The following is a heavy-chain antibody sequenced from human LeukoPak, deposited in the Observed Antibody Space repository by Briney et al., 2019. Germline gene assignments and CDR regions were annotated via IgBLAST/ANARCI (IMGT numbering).Heavy chain of an antibody. CDR3: TTPFFVVPSS. Sequence: GGSLRLSCAASGFTFSNAWMNWVRQAPGKGLEWVGRIKSKTDVGATDYAAPVKGRFTISRDDSKNTLYLQMNSLKTEDTAVYYCTTPFFVVPSSWGQGALVTVSS. CDR2: IKSKTDVGAT. V-gene: IGHV3-15*01. CDR1: GFTFSNAW. D-gene: IGHD3-16*02. J-gene: IGHJ5*02.